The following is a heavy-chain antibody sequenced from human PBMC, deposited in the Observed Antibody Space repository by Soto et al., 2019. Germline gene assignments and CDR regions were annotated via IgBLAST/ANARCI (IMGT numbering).Heavy chain of an antibody. CDR2: ISSSSSYI. J-gene: IGHJ5*02. CDR1: GFTFSSYS. V-gene: IGHV3-21*01. D-gene: IGHD3-10*01. Sequence: GGSLRLSCAASGFTFSSYSMNWVRQAPGKGLEWVSSISSSSSYIYYADSVKGRFTISRDNAKNSLYLQMNSLRAEDTAVYYCASMVRGVIIRSHPFDPWGQGTLVTVSS. CDR3: ASMVRGVIIRSHPFDP.